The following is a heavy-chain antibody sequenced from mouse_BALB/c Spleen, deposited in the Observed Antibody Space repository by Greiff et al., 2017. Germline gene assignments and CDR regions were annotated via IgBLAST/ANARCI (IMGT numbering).Heavy chain of an antibody. D-gene: IGHD2-14*01. J-gene: IGHJ4*01. CDR2: ISSGGGST. CDR3: ARREAYYRYGYAMDY. V-gene: IGHV5-12-1*01. CDR1: GFAFSSYD. Sequence: EVQLVESGGGLVKPGGSLKLSCAASGFAFSSYDMSWVRQTPEKRLEWVAYISSGGGSTYYPDTVKGRFTISRDNAKNTLYLQMSSLKSEDTAMYYCARREAYYRYGYAMDYWGQGTSVTVSS.